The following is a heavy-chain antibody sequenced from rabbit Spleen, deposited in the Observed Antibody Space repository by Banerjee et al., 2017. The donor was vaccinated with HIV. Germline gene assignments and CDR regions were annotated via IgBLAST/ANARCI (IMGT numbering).Heavy chain of an antibody. V-gene: IGHV1S40*01. J-gene: IGHJ4*01. CDR3: ARLYRDYIWANDL. D-gene: IGHD1-1*01. Sequence: QSLEESGGDLVKPGASLTLTCTASGFSFSSSYYMCWVRQAPGKGLEWIACIEVGSSDFTYYASWAKGRFTISKTSSTTVTLQVTRLTAADTATYFCARLYRDYIWANDLWGPGTLVTVS. CDR2: IEVGSSDFT. CDR1: GFSFSSSYY.